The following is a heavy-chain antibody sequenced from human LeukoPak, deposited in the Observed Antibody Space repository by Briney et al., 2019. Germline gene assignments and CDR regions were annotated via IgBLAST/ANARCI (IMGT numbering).Heavy chain of an antibody. CDR3: AKPSPYDSSGYYYLPVY. V-gene: IGHV3-23*01. CDR2: ISGSGGST. Sequence: GGSLRLSCAASEFNFSSYAMSWVRQAPGKGLEWVSAISGSGGSTYYADSVKGRFTISRDNSKNTLYLQMNSLRAEDTAVYYCAKPSPYDSSGYYYLPVYWGQGTLVTVSS. J-gene: IGHJ4*02. CDR1: EFNFSSYA. D-gene: IGHD3-22*01.